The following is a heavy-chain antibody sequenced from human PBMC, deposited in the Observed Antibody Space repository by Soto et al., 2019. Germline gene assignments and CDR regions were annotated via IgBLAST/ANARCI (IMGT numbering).Heavy chain of an antibody. CDR2: INYSGST. V-gene: IGHV4-31*03. D-gene: IGHD3-10*01. CDR3: ARDRLMGQYFGS. CDR1: GGSINSGSYY. J-gene: IGHJ4*02. Sequence: QVQLQESGPGLVKPSQTLSLTCTVTGGSINSGSYYWSWIRQHPGKGLEWIGNINYSGSTYYNPSVTSRVLMSVDASQNQFFLKLTSVTAADTAIYYCARDRLMGQYFGSWGQGTLVTVSS.